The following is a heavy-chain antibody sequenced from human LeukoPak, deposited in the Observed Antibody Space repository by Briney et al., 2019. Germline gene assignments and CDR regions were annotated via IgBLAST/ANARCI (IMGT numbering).Heavy chain of an antibody. CDR2: ISGSGGST. CDR1: GFTFSSYA. CDR3: ARFVWFGEGGDPPDY. J-gene: IGHJ4*02. D-gene: IGHD3-10*01. V-gene: IGHV3-23*01. Sequence: PGGSLRLSCAASGFTFSSYAMSWVRQAPGKGLEWVSAISGSGGSTYYADSVKGRFTISRDNSKNTLYLQMNSLRAEDTAVYYCARFVWFGEGGDPPDYWGQGTLVTVSS.